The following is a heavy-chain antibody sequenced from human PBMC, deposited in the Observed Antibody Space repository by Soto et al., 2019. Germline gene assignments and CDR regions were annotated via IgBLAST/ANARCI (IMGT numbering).Heavy chain of an antibody. CDR1: GGTFSSYA. V-gene: IGHV1-69*13. CDR3: ARGIAARHKQPYYYYGMDV. Sequence: GASVKVSCKASGGTFSSYAISWVRQAPGQGLEWMGGIIPIFGTANYAQKFQGRVTITADESTSTAYMELSSLRSEDTAVYYCARGIAARHKQPYYYYGMDVWGQGTTVTVSS. J-gene: IGHJ6*02. CDR2: IIPIFGTA. D-gene: IGHD6-6*01.